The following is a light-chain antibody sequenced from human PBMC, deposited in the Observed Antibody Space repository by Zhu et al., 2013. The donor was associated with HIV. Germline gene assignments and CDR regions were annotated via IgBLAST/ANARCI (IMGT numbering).Light chain of an antibody. CDR3: QQYDTWPQIT. V-gene: IGKV3-15*01. Sequence: EIALTQSAATLPASPGETATLSCRTSQTVGRNLAWYHQRPGQSPRLLISAVSVRAADLSARFSGSGSGTEFALTISNLRSEDSGIYYCQQYDTWPQITFGPGTKL. CDR1: QTVGRN. CDR2: AVS. J-gene: IGKJ3*01.